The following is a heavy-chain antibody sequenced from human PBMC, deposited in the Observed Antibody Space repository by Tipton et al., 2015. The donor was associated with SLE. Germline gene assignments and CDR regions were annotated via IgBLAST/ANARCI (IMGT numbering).Heavy chain of an antibody. D-gene: IGHD1-1*01. Sequence: TLSLTCTVSGDSFNLYYWTWIRQPPGKGLEWIAYIYDSGSTSYNPPLKTRVTISVDTPKNQFSLKLSSVTAADTAVYHCARGGPLNYYFDYWGQGTLVTVSS. V-gene: IGHV4-59*12. CDR1: GDSFNLYY. CDR3: ARGGPLNYYFDY. CDR2: IYDSGST. J-gene: IGHJ4*02.